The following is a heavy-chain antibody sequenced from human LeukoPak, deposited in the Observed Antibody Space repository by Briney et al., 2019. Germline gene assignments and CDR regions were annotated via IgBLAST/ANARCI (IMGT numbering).Heavy chain of an antibody. CDR2: IYSGGST. CDR1: GFTVSSNY. V-gene: IGHV3-53*05. D-gene: IGHD3-22*01. Sequence: PGGSLRLSCAASGFTVSSNYMSWVRQAPGKGLEWVSVIYSGGSTYYADSVKGRFTISRDNSKNTLYLQMNSLRPEDTAVYYCAKAAYDSSGSWYYFDYWGQGTLVTVSS. CDR3: AKAAYDSSGSWYYFDY. J-gene: IGHJ4*02.